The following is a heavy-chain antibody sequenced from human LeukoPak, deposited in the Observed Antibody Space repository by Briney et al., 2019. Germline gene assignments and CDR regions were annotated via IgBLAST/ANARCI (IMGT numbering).Heavy chain of an antibody. J-gene: IGHJ4*02. D-gene: IGHD2-2*01. Sequence: SXXVSCKASGGTFSSYTISWVRQAPGQGLEWMGRIIPILGIANYAQKFQGRVTITADKSTSTAYMELSSLRSEDTAVYYCASYQSSTNFDYWGQGTLVTVSS. CDR1: GGTFSSYT. CDR3: ASYQSSTNFDY. V-gene: IGHV1-69*02. CDR2: IIPILGIA.